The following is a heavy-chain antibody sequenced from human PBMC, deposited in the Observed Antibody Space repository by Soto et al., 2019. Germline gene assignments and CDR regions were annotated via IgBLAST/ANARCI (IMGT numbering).Heavy chain of an antibody. Sequence: QVQLVQSGAEVKKPGSSVKVSCKASGDTFSFYSINWVRQAPGQGLEWMGRINPILRMSNYAQRFQGRVTMTADKSTSSAYMELSSLRSEDTAMYYCASSYGSGYRAFDYWGQGALVTVSS. CDR2: INPILRMS. J-gene: IGHJ4*02. V-gene: IGHV1-69*02. CDR3: ASSYGSGYRAFDY. CDR1: GDTFSFYS. D-gene: IGHD3-10*01.